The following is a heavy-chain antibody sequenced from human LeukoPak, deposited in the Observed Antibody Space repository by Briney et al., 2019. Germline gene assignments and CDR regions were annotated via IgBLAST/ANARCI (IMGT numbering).Heavy chain of an antibody. CDR3: ARAGTDYYYYYMDV. J-gene: IGHJ6*03. V-gene: IGHV1-18*01. CDR2: ISAYNGNT. D-gene: IGHD1-1*01. Sequence: GASVKVSCKASGYTFTSYDINWVRQATGQGLEWMGWISAYNGNTNYAQKLQGRVTMTTDTSTRTAYMELRSLRSDDTAVYYCARAGTDYYYYYMDVWGKGTTVTVSS. CDR1: GYTFTSYD.